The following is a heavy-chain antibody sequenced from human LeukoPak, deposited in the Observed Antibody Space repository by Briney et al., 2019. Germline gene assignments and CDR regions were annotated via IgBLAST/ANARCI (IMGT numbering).Heavy chain of an antibody. D-gene: IGHD6-19*01. CDR1: GYTFTSYY. Sequence: ASVKVSCKASGYTFTSYYMHWVRQAPGQGLEWMGIINPSGGSTSYAQKFQGRVTMTKDTSTSRVYMELRSLRPDDTAVYYCARDFEAVADEEGYDAFDIWGQGTMVTVSS. V-gene: IGHV1-46*01. CDR2: INPSGGST. CDR3: ARDFEAVADEEGYDAFDI. J-gene: IGHJ3*02.